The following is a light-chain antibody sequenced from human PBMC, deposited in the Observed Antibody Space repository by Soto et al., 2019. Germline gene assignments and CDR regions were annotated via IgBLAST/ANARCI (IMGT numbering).Light chain of an antibody. CDR2: AAS. J-gene: IGKJ3*01. V-gene: IGKV1-27*01. CDR3: QRYHSALLT. CDR1: QDIRNY. Sequence: DIQMTQSPSSLSASVGDRVTMTCRASQDIRNYVAWYQQKPGEVPKLLIYAASTLQPGVPARFSGGGFGTDFTLAIPSLRPEDVATYYCQRYHSALLTFGPGTKVDLK.